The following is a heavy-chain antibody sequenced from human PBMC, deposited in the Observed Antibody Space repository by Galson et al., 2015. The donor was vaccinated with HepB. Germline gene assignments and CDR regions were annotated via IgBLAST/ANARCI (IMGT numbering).Heavy chain of an antibody. V-gene: IGHV3-30*18. CDR2: ISYDGSNK. D-gene: IGHD2-2*01. CDR3: AKAHCSSTSCYPQYYYYYGMDV. CDR1: GFTFSSYG. J-gene: IGHJ6*02. Sequence: SLRLSCAVSGFTFSSYGMHWVRQAPGKGLEWVAVISYDGSNKYYADSVKGRFTISRDNSKNTLYLQMNSLRAEDTAVYYCAKAHCSSTSCYPQYYYYYGMDVWGQGTTVTVSS.